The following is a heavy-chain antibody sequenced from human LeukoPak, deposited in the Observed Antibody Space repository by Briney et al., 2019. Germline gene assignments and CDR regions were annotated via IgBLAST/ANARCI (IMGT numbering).Heavy chain of an antibody. Sequence: ASVKVSFQASVYTFTGYYMHWVRQAPGQGLEWMGIINPKCGSTSYAQKFQGRVTMPRDTPTSTVYMELSSLRSEDTAVYYCARDQEAAMYVYWGQGTLVTVSS. V-gene: IGHV1-46*01. CDR1: VYTFTGYY. D-gene: IGHD5-18*01. J-gene: IGHJ4*02. CDR3: ARDQEAAMYVY. CDR2: INPKCGST.